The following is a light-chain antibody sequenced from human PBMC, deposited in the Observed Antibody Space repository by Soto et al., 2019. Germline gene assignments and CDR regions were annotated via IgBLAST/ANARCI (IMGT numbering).Light chain of an antibody. CDR2: NNN. CDR3: ASWDDNLTGLYV. V-gene: IGLV1-44*01. J-gene: IGLJ1*01. CDR1: SSNIGSGT. Sequence: QLVLTQPPSVSGTPGQRVTISCSGGSSNIGSGTVNWYQQLPGTAPKLLIYNNNQRPSGVPDRFSGSKSGTSGSLAISGLQSEDEADYYCASWDDNLTGLYVFGTGTKLTVL.